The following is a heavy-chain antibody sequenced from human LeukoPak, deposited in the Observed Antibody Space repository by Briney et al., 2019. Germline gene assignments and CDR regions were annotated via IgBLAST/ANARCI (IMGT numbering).Heavy chain of an antibody. V-gene: IGHV3-11*01. CDR2: ISSRSTTI. J-gene: IGHJ4*02. D-gene: IGHD2-15*01. CDR3: GKGSLAVPATPLDF. CDR1: GFDFSNSF. Sequence: GGSLRLSCTASGFDFSNSFMSWIRQAPGKGLEWISYISSRSTTIYYADSVKGRFTISRDNGKNTVYLQMNNLRVDDTAVFYCGKGSLAVPATPLDFWGQGTLVTVSS.